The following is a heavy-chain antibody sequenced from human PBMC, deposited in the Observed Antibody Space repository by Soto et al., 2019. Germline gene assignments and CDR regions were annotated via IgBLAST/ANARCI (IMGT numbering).Heavy chain of an antibody. V-gene: IGHV3-53*01. CDR2: IYSGGST. D-gene: IGHD6-19*01. Sequence: EVQLVESGGGLIQPGGSLRLSCAASGFTVSSNYMSWVRQAPGKGLEWVSVIYSGGSTYYADSVKGRFTISRDNSKNTLYLQMNSLRAEDTAVYYCARVQEAVAGYYFDYWGQGTLVTVSS. CDR1: GFTVSSNY. CDR3: ARVQEAVAGYYFDY. J-gene: IGHJ4*02.